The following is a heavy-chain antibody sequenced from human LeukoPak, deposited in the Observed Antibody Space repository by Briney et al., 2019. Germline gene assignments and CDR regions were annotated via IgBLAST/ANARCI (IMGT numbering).Heavy chain of an antibody. Sequence: ASVKVSCKASGYTFTSYYMHWVRQAPGQGLEWMAWINPNSGTTEYAQKFQGGVTVTRDTSISTAYMELSRLTSDDTAVYYCARLAGRESYWGQGTLVTVSS. V-gene: IGHV1-2*02. CDR2: INPNSGTT. D-gene: IGHD6-19*01. CDR3: ARLAGRESY. CDR1: GYTFTSYY. J-gene: IGHJ4*02.